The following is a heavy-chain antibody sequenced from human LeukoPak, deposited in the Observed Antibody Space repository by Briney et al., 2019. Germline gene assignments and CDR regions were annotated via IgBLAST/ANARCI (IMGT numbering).Heavy chain of an antibody. CDR2: INWNGGST. Sequence: PGGSLRLSCAASGFTFDDYGMSWVRQAPGKGLEWVSGINWNGGSTGYADSVKGRFTISRDNAKNSLYLQMNSLRAEDTAVYYCARDLLQYYYDSSGYYYYYYMDVWGKGTTVTVSS. V-gene: IGHV3-20*04. CDR1: GFTFDDYG. J-gene: IGHJ6*03. CDR3: ARDLLQYYYDSSGYYYYYYMDV. D-gene: IGHD3-22*01.